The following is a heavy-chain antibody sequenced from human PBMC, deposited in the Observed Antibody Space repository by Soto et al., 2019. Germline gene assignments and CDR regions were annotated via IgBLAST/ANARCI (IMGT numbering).Heavy chain of an antibody. V-gene: IGHV3-30*18. CDR3: AKDSLPGLDP. CDR1: GFTFSSDD. CDR2: ISYDGSKK. J-gene: IGHJ5*02. Sequence: GGSLRLSCAASGFTFSSDDMHWVRQAPGKGLEWVAVISYDGSKKYYADSVKGRLTISRDNSKNTLYLQMNSLRVEDTAVYYCAKDSLPGLDPWGQGTLVTVSS.